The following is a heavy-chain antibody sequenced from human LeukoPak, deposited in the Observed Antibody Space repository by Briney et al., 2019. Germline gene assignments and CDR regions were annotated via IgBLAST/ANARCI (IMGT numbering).Heavy chain of an antibody. J-gene: IGHJ4*02. D-gene: IGHD6-13*01. Sequence: ASVKVSCKVSGYTLTELSMHWVRRAPGKGLEWMGGFDPEDGETIYAQKFQGRVTMTEDTSTDTAYMELSSLRSEDTAVYYCATRRSWAYYFDYWGQGTLVTVSS. V-gene: IGHV1-24*01. CDR2: FDPEDGET. CDR1: GYTLTELS. CDR3: ATRRSWAYYFDY.